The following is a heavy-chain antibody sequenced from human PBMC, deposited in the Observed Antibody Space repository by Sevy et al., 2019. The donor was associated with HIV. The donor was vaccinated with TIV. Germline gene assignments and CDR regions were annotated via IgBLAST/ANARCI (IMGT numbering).Heavy chain of an antibody. CDR1: GFTFGDYG. CDR2: INWNGGST. CDR3: ARGIAPRWYFDL. V-gene: IGHV3-20*04. D-gene: IGHD6-13*01. J-gene: IGHJ2*01. Sequence: GGCLRLSCAGSGFTFGDYGMSWVRQAPGKGLEWVSGINWNGGSTGYADSVKGRFTISRDNAKNSLYLQMNSLRAEDTALYYCARGIAPRWYFDLWGRGTLVTVSS.